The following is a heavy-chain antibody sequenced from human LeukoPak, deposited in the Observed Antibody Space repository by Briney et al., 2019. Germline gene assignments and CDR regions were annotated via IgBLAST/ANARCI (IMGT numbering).Heavy chain of an antibody. V-gene: IGHV1-2*04. D-gene: IGHD3-16*02. CDR2: INPNSGGT. CDR3: ARENVFSDDYVWGSYRQYYFDY. CDR1: GYTFTGYY. Sequence: ASVKVSCKAFGYTFTGYYMHWVRQAPGQGLEWMGWINPNSGGTYFAQKFQGWVTMTRDTSISTAYMELSRLRSDDTAVYYCARENVFSDDYVWGSYRQYYFDYWGQGTLVTVSS. J-gene: IGHJ4*02.